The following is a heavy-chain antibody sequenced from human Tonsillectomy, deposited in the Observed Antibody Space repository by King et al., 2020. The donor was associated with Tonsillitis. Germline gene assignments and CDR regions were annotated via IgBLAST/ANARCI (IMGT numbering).Heavy chain of an antibody. Sequence: VQLVESGGGLVKPGGSLRLSCAASGFTLSNAWMTWVRQAPGKGLEWVGRIKSKTDGGTTDYAAPVKGRFTISRDDSKNTLYLQINRLKTEDTAVYYCLWFGGYGLDVWGQGTTVTVSS. CDR3: LWFGGYGLDV. V-gene: IGHV3-15*01. J-gene: IGHJ6*02. D-gene: IGHD3-10*01. CDR1: GFTLSNAW. CDR2: IKSKTDGGTT.